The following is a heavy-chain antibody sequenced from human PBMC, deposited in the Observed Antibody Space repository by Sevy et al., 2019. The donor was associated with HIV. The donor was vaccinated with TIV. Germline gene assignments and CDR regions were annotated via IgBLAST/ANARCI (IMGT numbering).Heavy chain of an antibody. J-gene: IGHJ6*02. CDR2: IYYSGST. Sequence: SETLSLTCTVSGGSISSGGYYWSWIRQHPGKGLEWIGYIYYSGSTYYNPSLKSRVTISVDTSKNQFSLKLSSVTAADTAVYYCARDRQPYGDYYYYYGMDVWGQRTTVTVSS. D-gene: IGHD4-17*01. CDR1: GGSISSGGYY. V-gene: IGHV4-31*03. CDR3: ARDRQPYGDYYYYYGMDV.